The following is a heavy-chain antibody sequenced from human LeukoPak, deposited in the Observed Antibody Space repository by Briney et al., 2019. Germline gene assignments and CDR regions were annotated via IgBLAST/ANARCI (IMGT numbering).Heavy chain of an antibody. CDR1: GYTLTELS. CDR3: ATGDIVVVPADTLDY. D-gene: IGHD2-2*01. V-gene: IGHV1-24*01. Sequence: ASVKVSCKVSGYTLTELSMHWVRQAPGKGLEWMGGFDPEDGETIYAQKFQGRVTMTGDTSTDTAYMGLSSLRSEDTAVYYCATGDIVVVPADTLDYWGQGTLVTVSS. CDR2: FDPEDGET. J-gene: IGHJ4*02.